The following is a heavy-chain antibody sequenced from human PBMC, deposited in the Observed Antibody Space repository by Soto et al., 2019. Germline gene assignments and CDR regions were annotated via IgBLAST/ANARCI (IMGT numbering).Heavy chain of an antibody. CDR1: GYTFTSYA. D-gene: IGHD2-2*02. CDR3: ARAGDDCSTPTCYITDY. CDR2: INAGNGNT. J-gene: IGHJ4*02. Sequence: ASVKVSCKASGYTFTSYAMHWVRQAPGQRLEWMGWINAGNGNTKYSQKFQGRVTITRDTSASTAYMELSSLRSEDTAVYYCARAGDDCSTPTCYITDYWGQGTLVTVSS. V-gene: IGHV1-3*01.